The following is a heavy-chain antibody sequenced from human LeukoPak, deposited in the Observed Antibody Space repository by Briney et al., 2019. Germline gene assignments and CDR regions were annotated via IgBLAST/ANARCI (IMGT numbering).Heavy chain of an antibody. D-gene: IGHD3-16*02. CDR2: ISDSGGST. CDR1: GFTFSDYA. V-gene: IGHV3-23*01. CDR3: ARHDSFIPY. J-gene: IGHJ4*02. Sequence: GSLRLSCVASGFTFSDYAMSWVRQAPGKGLEWVSGISDSGGSTYYADSVKGRCTISRDNSKNTVSLQMNNLRAEDTAVYFCARHDSFIPYWGQGTLVTVTS.